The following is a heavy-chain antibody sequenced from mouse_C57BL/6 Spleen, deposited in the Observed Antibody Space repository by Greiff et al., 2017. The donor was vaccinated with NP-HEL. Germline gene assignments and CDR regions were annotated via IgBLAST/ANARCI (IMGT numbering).Heavy chain of an antibody. CDR1: GYTFTDYN. CDR3: ARGGYSNFWYFDV. Sequence: EVQLQQSGPELVKPGASVKIPCKASGYTFTDYNMDWVKQSHGKSLEWIGDINPNNGGTIYNQKFKGKATLTVDKSSSTAYMELRSLTPEDTAVYYCARGGYSNFWYFDVWGTGTTVTVSS. V-gene: IGHV1-18*01. CDR2: INPNNGGT. D-gene: IGHD2-5*01. J-gene: IGHJ1*03.